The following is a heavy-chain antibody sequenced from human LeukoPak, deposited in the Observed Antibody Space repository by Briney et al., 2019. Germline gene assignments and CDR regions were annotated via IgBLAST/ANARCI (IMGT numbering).Heavy chain of an antibody. J-gene: IGHJ4*02. CDR1: GYTFISYA. Sequence: ASVKVSCKASGYTFISYAMNWVRQAPGQGLEWMGWINTDTGNPTYAQGFTGRFVFSLDTSVSTAYLQISSLKAEDTAVYYCARDGGRDGYNSRFDYWGQGTLVTVSS. CDR2: INTDTGNP. D-gene: IGHD5-24*01. V-gene: IGHV7-4-1*02. CDR3: ARDGGRDGYNSRFDY.